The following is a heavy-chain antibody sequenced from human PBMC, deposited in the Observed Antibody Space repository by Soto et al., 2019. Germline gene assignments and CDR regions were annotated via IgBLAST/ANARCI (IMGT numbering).Heavy chain of an antibody. Sequence: LRLSCAASGLTFRIYCMSWARQAPGKGLEWVSAVSGSGDSTYYADSVKGRFTISRDNSKNTLYLQMNSLRAEDAAVYYCAKDSPVLTVWGQGTTVTVSS. J-gene: IGHJ6*02. CDR3: AKDSPVLTV. D-gene: IGHD2-8*02. CDR2: VSGSGDST. CDR1: GLTFRIYC. V-gene: IGHV3-23*01.